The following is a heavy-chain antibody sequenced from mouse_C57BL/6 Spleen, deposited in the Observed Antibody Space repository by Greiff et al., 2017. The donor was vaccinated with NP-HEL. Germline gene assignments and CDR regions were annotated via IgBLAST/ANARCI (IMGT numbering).Heavy chain of an antibody. CDR2: IYPGSGST. CDR3: ARSDSYYAMDY. J-gene: IGHJ4*01. V-gene: IGHV1-55*01. CDR1: GYTFTSYW. Sequence: QVQLQPGAELVKPGASVKMSCKASGYTFTSYWITWVKQRPGQGLEWIGDIYPGSGSTNYNEKFKSKATLTVDTSSSTAYMQLSSLTSEDSAVYYCARSDSYYAMDYWGQGTSVTVSS. D-gene: IGHD2-4*01.